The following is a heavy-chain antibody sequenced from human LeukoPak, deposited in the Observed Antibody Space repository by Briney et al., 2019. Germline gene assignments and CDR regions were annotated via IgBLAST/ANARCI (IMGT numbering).Heavy chain of an antibody. D-gene: IGHD1-26*01. CDR2: IDSSGSTV. CDR1: GFTFSSYE. Sequence: PGGSLRLSCTASGFTFSSYEMNWVRQAPGKGLEWVSYIDSSGSTVYYADSVKGRFTVSRDNAMNSLFLQMNSLRAEDTAVYYCARDSPFSGSQDFDYWGQGTLVTVSS. CDR3: ARDSPFSGSQDFDY. J-gene: IGHJ4*02. V-gene: IGHV3-48*03.